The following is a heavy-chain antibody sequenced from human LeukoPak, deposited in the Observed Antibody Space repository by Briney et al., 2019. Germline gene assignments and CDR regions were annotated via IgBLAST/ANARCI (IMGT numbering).Heavy chain of an antibody. CDR3: AKGRDFMDV. CDR2: ISYDGSNK. CDR1: GSTFSSYG. Sequence: GRSLRLSCAASGSTFSSYGMHWVRQAPGKGLEWVAVISYDGSNKYYADSVKGRFTISRDNSKNTLYLQMNSLRAEDTAVYYCAKGRDFMDVWGQGTTVTVSS. V-gene: IGHV3-30*18. J-gene: IGHJ6*02.